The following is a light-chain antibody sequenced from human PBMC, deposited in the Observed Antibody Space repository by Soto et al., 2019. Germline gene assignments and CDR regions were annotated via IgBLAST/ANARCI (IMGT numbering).Light chain of an antibody. CDR2: DAS. Sequence: ETVLTQSPATLSLSPGERATLSCRASQSVGTSLAWYQQRPGQTPRLLIYDASNRATGIPARFSGSGSGTEFTLTISNLQSEDFAVYYCQQYNNWPYTFGQGTKVDIK. CDR3: QQYNNWPYT. V-gene: IGKV3-11*01. CDR1: QSVGTS. J-gene: IGKJ2*01.